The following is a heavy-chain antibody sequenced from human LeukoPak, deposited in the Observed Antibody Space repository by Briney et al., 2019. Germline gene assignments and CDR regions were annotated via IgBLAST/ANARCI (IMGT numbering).Heavy chain of an antibody. CDR3: AKEPNAYSSGWYFQD. CDR1: GFTFSNYG. J-gene: IGHJ1*01. Sequence: GGSLRLSCAASGFTFSNYGMQWVRQAPGKGLEWVAVISHDGTTTFYADSVKGRITISRDNSKNTLDLRMDSLRVEDTAVYFCAKEPNAYSSGWYFQDWGQGTLVTVSS. D-gene: IGHD6-25*01. CDR2: ISHDGTTT. V-gene: IGHV3-30*18.